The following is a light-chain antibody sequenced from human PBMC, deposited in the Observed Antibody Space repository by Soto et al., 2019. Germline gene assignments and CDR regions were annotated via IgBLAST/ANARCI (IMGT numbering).Light chain of an antibody. V-gene: IGKV3-15*01. J-gene: IGKJ4*01. CDR1: QSVSSN. CDR3: QQYNNWPF. CDR2: GAS. Sequence: EIVMTQSPATLSVSPGERATLSCRASQSVSSNLAWYQQKPGQAPRLLIYGASTRATGIPARFSGSGSGTEFTLTSSSLQSEDVEVYYCQQYNNWPFFGGGTKVEIK.